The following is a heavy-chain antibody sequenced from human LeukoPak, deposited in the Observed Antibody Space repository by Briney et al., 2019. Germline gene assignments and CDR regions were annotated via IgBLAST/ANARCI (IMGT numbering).Heavy chain of an antibody. CDR3: AKVYGSYYGWFDP. CDR1: GFTFSSYA. CDR2: ISGSGGST. J-gene: IGHJ5*02. D-gene: IGHD1-26*01. Sequence: HPGGSLRLSCAASGFTFSSYAMSWVRQAPGKGLEWVSAISGSGGSTYYADSVKGRFSISRDNSKNTLYLQMNSLRAEDTAVYYCAKVYGSYYGWFDPWGQGTLVTVSS. V-gene: IGHV3-23*01.